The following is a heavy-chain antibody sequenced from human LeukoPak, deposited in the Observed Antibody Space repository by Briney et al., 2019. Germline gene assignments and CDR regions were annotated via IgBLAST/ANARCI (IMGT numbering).Heavy chain of an antibody. J-gene: IGHJ4*02. V-gene: IGHV4-34*01. Sequence: SETLSLTCAVYGGSFSGYYWSWIRQPPGKGLEWIGEINHSGSTNYNPSLKSRVTISVDTSKNQFSLKLSSVTAEDTALYYCARRPYYYDSLDYWGQGTLVTVSS. CDR1: GGSFSGYY. CDR2: INHSGST. CDR3: ARRPYYYDSLDY. D-gene: IGHD3-22*01.